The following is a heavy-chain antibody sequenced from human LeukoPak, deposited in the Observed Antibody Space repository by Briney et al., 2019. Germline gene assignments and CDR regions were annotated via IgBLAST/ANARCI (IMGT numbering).Heavy chain of an antibody. Sequence: SETLSLTCTVSGVSISSGGYYWRWLRQHPGKGLVWIVYNYYSGSNYYNPSLKSRITISVDTSKHQFSLKLSSVAAADTAVYCCASLSRTDSSEYYYYYRRDVWAEGTRVSVS. J-gene: IGHJ6*02. CDR3: ASLSRTDSSEYYYYYRRDV. V-gene: IGHV4-31*03. CDR1: GVSISSGGYY. CDR2: NYYSGSN. D-gene: IGHD1-14*01.